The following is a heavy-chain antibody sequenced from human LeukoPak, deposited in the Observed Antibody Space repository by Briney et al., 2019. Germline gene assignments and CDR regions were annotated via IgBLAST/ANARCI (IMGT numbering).Heavy chain of an antibody. Sequence: PGGSLRLSCAASGFTFSSYSINWVRQAPGKGLEWVSSISSSSSDIYYTDSVKGRFTISRDNAKNSLFPQMNSLRVEDTAVYYCTRSARPLDSWGQGTLVTVSS. D-gene: IGHD6-25*01. CDR2: ISSSSSDI. V-gene: IGHV3-21*04. J-gene: IGHJ4*02. CDR1: GFTFSSYS. CDR3: TRSARPLDS.